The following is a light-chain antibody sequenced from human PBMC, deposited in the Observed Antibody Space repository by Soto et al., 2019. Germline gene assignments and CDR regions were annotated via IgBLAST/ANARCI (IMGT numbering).Light chain of an antibody. V-gene: IGLV2-14*03. CDR3: SSYTSRSTLGV. CDR2: DVS. CDR1: HSDIGGYNY. J-gene: IGLJ2*01. Sequence: QSALTQPASVSGSPGQSITISCTGTHSDIGGYNYVSWYQQHPGKAPKLMIYDVSNRPSGVSYRFSGSKSGNTASLTISGLQAEDEADYYCSSYTSRSTLGVFGGGTKL.